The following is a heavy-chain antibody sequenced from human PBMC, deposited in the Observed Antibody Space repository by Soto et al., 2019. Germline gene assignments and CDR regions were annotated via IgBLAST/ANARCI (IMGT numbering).Heavy chain of an antibody. CDR1: GFTFDDYA. D-gene: IGHD6-13*01. Sequence: EVQLVESGGGLVQPGRSLRLSCAASGFTFDDYAMHWVRQAPGKGLEWVSGISWNSGSIGYADSVKGRFTISRDNAKNSLYLQMNSLRAADAAFYYCAKDCVLVLSVYFSYWYQGALVTVSS. CDR3: AKDCVLVLSVYFSY. CDR2: ISWNSGSI. V-gene: IGHV3-9*01. J-gene: IGHJ4*02.